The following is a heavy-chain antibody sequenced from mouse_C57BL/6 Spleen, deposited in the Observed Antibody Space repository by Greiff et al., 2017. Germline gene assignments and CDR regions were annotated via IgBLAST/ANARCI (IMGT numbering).Heavy chain of an antibody. Sequence: VMLVESGPGLVQPSQSLSITCTVSGFSLTSYGVHWVRQSPGKGLEWLGVIWSGGSTDYNAAFISRLSISKDNSKSQVFFKMNSLQADDTAIYYCARTPVYYSNLYAMDYWGQGTSVTVSS. V-gene: IGHV2-2*01. CDR1: GFSLTSYG. J-gene: IGHJ4*01. CDR3: ARTPVYYSNLYAMDY. D-gene: IGHD2-5*01. CDR2: IWSGGST.